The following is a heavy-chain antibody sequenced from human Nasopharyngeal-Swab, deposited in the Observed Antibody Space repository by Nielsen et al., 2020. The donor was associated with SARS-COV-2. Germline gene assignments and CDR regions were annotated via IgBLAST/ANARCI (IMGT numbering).Heavy chain of an antibody. CDR1: GFTFRSYW. J-gene: IGHJ5*02. D-gene: IGHD5-12*01. V-gene: IGHV3-74*01. CDR3: GRDLGGYGGS. Sequence: GGSLRLSCAASGFTFRSYWMYWVRQVPGEGLVWVSRIDTDGSVTNYADSVQGRFTISRDNAKNSLYLQMNSLRAEDTAIYYCGRDLGGYGGSWGQGALVIVSS. CDR2: IDTDGSVT.